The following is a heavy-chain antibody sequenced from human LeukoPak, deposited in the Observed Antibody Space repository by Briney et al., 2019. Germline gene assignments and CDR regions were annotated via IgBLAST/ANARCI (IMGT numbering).Heavy chain of an antibody. Sequence: GGSLRLSCAASGFTFSDYYMSWIRQAPGKGLEWVSYISSSGSTIYYADSVKGRFTTSRDNAKNSLYLQMNSLRAEDTAVYYCARAVVGTYYYYYGMDVWGQGTTVTVSS. CDR2: ISSSGSTI. CDR1: GFTFSDYY. CDR3: ARAVVGTYYYYYGMDV. D-gene: IGHD2-21*01. J-gene: IGHJ6*02. V-gene: IGHV3-11*01.